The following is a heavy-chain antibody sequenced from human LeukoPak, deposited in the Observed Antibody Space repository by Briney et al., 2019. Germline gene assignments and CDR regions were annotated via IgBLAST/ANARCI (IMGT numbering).Heavy chain of an antibody. D-gene: IGHD2-8*01. V-gene: IGHV1-2*02. CDR2: INPHSGGT. CDR1: GYTFTGYY. J-gene: IGHJ5*02. CDR3: AREMVDRFDP. Sequence: GASVKVSCKASGYTFTGYYIHWVRQAPGQGLEWMGWINPHSGGTNYAQKFQGRVTMTRDTSISTAYMELSRLRSDDTAVYYCAREMVDRFDPWGQGTLVTVSS.